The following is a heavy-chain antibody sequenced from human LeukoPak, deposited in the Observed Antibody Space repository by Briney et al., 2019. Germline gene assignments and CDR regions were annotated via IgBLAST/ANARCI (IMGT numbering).Heavy chain of an antibody. CDR3: ARVRGWLQFYYMDV. Sequence: ASVKVSSKASGYTFTSYAMNWVRQAPGQGLEWMGWINTNTGNPTYAQGFTGRFVFSLDTSFSTAYLQISSLKAEDTAVYYCARVRGWLQFYYMDVWGKGTTVTVSS. CDR2: INTNTGNP. V-gene: IGHV7-4-1*02. J-gene: IGHJ6*03. D-gene: IGHD5-24*01. CDR1: GYTFTSYA.